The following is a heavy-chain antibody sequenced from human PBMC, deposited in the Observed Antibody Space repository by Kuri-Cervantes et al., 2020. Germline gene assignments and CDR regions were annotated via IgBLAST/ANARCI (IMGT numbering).Heavy chain of an antibody. V-gene: IGHV3-30*03. CDR2: ISYDTNIQ. CDR1: GFSFDTCG. J-gene: IGHJ4*02. CDR3: ARESGY. D-gene: IGHD3-3*01. Sequence: GGSLRLSCAASGFSFDTCGMHWVRQAPGGGLEWVAVISYDTNIQYYADSVKGRFTISRDNSKNTLYLEMRSLRPEDTAVYYCARESGYWGQGTLVTVSS.